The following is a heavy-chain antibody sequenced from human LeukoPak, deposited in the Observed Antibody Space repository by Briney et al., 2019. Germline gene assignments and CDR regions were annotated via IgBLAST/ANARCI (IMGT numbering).Heavy chain of an antibody. CDR2: IYSGGST. CDR1: GFTVSSNY. CDR3: ARDTSHDYGGNSYYGMDV. Sequence: PGGSLRLSCAASGFTVSSNYMSWVRQAPGKGLEWVSVIYSGGSTYYADSVKGRFTISRHNSKNTLYLQMNSLRAEDTAVYYCARDTSHDYGGNSYYGMDVWGQGTTVTVSS. J-gene: IGHJ6*02. V-gene: IGHV3-53*04. D-gene: IGHD4-17*01.